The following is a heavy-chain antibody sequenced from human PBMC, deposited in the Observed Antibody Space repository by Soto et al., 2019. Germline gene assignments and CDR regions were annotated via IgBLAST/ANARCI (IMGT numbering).Heavy chain of an antibody. V-gene: IGHV4-59*01. J-gene: IGHJ3*02. CDR1: GGSISSYY. Sequence: SETLSLTCTVSGGSISSYYWSWIRQPPGKGLEWIGYIYYSGSTNYNPSLKSRVTISVDTSKNQFSLKLSSVTAADTAVYYCAIVASAADDAFDIWGQGTTVTVSS. CDR3: AIVASAADDAFDI. CDR2: IYYSGST. D-gene: IGHD6-13*01.